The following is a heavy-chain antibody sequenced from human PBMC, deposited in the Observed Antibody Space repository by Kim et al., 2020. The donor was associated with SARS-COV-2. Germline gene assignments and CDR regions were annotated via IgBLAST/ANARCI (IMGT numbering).Heavy chain of an antibody. J-gene: IGHJ5*02. Sequence: DSVKGRFTISRDNSKNTLYLQMNSLRAEDTAVYYCARDLRLRWSTNWFDPWGQGTLVTVSS. V-gene: IGHV3-30*01. CDR3: ARDLRLRWSTNWFDP. D-gene: IGHD4-17*01.